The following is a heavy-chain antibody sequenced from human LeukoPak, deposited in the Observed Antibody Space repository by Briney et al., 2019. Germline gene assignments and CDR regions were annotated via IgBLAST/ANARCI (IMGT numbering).Heavy chain of an antibody. D-gene: IGHD3-10*01. Sequence: SETLSLTCTVSGVSISIYYWSWIRQPPGKGLEWIGYIYNSGSTNYNPSLKSRVTISVDTSKNQFSLNLGSVTAADTAVYYCVRDRELNYWGQGTLVAVSS. CDR2: IYNSGST. CDR3: VRDRELNY. J-gene: IGHJ4*02. V-gene: IGHV4-59*01. CDR1: GVSISIYY.